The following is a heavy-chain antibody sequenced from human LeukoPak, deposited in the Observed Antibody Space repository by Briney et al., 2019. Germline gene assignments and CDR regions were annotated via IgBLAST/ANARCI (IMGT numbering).Heavy chain of an antibody. D-gene: IGHD6-19*01. J-gene: IGHJ5*02. V-gene: IGHV3-30*03. Sequence: PGGSLRLSCAASGFTFSSYAMSWVRQAPGKGLEWVAIASHDGTNKYYADSVKGRFTISRDNSKNTLYLQMDRLRPDDTALYYCARERNKPSHYSSGYNWLDPWGRGTLVTVSS. CDR1: GFTFSSYA. CDR2: ASHDGTNK. CDR3: ARERNKPSHYSSGYNWLDP.